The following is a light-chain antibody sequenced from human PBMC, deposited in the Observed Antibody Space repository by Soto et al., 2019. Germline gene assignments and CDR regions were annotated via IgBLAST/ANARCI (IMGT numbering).Light chain of an antibody. V-gene: IGKV3-20*01. CDR3: QYYGASPKP. CDR1: QSVSSSY. J-gene: IGKJ1*01. Sequence: EIVLTQSPGTLSLSPGERATLSCRASQSVSSSYLAWYQQKPGQAPRLLILGASSRATGIPDRFSGSGSGTNFTLTISRLEPEDFAVYYCQYYGASPKPFGHGTKVEV. CDR2: GAS.